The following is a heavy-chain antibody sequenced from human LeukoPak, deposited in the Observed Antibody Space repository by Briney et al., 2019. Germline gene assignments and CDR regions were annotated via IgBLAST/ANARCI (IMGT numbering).Heavy chain of an antibody. Sequence: GGSLRLSCAASGFTFSSYSMNWVRQAPGKGLEWVSVIYSGGSTYYADSVKGRFTISRDNSKNTLYLQMNSLRAEDTAVYYCAGDGYNIGYWGQGTLVTVSS. CDR1: GFTFSSYS. J-gene: IGHJ4*02. CDR2: IYSGGST. V-gene: IGHV3-53*01. D-gene: IGHD5-24*01. CDR3: AGDGYNIGY.